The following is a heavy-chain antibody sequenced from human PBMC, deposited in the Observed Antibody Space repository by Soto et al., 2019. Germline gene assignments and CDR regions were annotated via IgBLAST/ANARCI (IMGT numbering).Heavy chain of an antibody. CDR3: ARERGNWGANNDAFDI. D-gene: IGHD7-27*01. J-gene: IGHJ3*02. CDR2: IYYSGST. CDR1: GGSISSYY. Sequence: SETLSLTCTVSGGSISSYYWSWIRQPPGKGLEWIGYIYYSGSTNYNPSLKSRVTISVDTSKNQFSLKLSSVTAADTAVYYCARERGNWGANNDAFDIWGQGTMVTVSS. V-gene: IGHV4-59*01.